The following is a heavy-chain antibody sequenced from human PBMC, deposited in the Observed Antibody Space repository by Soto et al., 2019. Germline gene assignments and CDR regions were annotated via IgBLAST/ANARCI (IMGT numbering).Heavy chain of an antibody. D-gene: IGHD1-1*01. J-gene: IGHJ6*02. CDR3: AKDRGYSYYYYGMDV. V-gene: IGHV3-9*01. Sequence: GGSLRLSCAASEFTFSNYAMHWVRQAPGKGLEWVSGISWNSGSIGYADSVKGRFTISRDNAKNSLYLQMNSLRAEDTALYYCAKDRGYSYYYYGMDVWGQGTTVTVSS. CDR1: EFTFSNYA. CDR2: ISWNSGSI.